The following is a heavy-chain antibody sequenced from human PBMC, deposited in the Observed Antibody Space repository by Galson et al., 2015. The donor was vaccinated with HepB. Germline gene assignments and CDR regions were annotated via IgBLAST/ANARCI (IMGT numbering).Heavy chain of an antibody. V-gene: IGHV4-59*01. D-gene: IGHD3-9*01. Sequence: SETLSLTCTVSGGSISSYYWSWIRQPPGKGLEWIGYIYYSGSTNYNPSLKSRVTISVDTSKNQFSLKLSSVTAADTAVYYCARGPLYDIVTGWNAFDIWGQGTMVTVSS. CDR1: GGSISSYY. CDR3: ARGPLYDIVTGWNAFDI. J-gene: IGHJ3*02. CDR2: IYYSGST.